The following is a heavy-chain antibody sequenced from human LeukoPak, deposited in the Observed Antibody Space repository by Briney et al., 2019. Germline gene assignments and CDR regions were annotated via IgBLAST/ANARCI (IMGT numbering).Heavy chain of an antibody. CDR1: GFTFSSYG. CDR2: ISGSGGST. Sequence: GGSLRLSCAASGFTFSSYGMSWVRQAPGKGLEWVSGISGSGGSTYYADSVKGRFTISRDNSKNTLFLQMNSLRAEDTAVYYCARDDPLAVAGNWFDPWGQGTLVTVSS. J-gene: IGHJ5*02. CDR3: ARDDPLAVAGNWFDP. V-gene: IGHV3-23*01. D-gene: IGHD6-19*01.